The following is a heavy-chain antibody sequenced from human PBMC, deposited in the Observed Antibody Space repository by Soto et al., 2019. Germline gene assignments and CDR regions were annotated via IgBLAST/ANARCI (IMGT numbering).Heavy chain of an antibody. D-gene: IGHD1-1*01. V-gene: IGHV6-1*01. CDR3: VREVGNRYF. CDR2: TFYRSKWYS. CDR1: GDSVSSNIAA. J-gene: IGHJ4*02. Sequence: PSQTLSLTCAISGDSVSSNIAAWTWIRQSPSRGLEWLGRTFYRSKWYSDYAVSVKSRIIINADTSKNHFSLQLNSVTAEDTAVYYCVREVGNRYFWGQGTLVTVS.